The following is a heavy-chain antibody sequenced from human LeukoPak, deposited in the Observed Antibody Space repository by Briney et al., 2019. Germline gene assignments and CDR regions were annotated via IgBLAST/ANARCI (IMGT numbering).Heavy chain of an antibody. CDR3: AKGTMIVVVTGYYMDV. J-gene: IGHJ6*03. D-gene: IGHD3-22*01. V-gene: IGHV3-23*01. Sequence: PGGSLRLSCAASGFTFSSYAMSWVRQAPGKGLEWVSAISGSGGSTYYADSVKGRFTISRDNSKNTLYLQMSSLRAEDTAVYYCAKGTMIVVVTGYYMDVWGKGTTVTVSS. CDR1: GFTFSSYA. CDR2: ISGSGGST.